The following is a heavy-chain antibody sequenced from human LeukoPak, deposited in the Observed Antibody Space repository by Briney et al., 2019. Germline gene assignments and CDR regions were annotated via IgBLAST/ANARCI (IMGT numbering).Heavy chain of an antibody. D-gene: IGHD1-1*01. Sequence: TGGSLRLSCAASGFPFSGYSMNWVRQAPGKGLEWVSSISSSSTYIYYADSVKGRFTISRDNAKNSLYLQMNSLRAEDTALYYCAREAYNAFDYWARGTLVTVSS. CDR2: ISSSSTYI. CDR3: AREAYNAFDY. CDR1: GFPFSGYS. J-gene: IGHJ4*02. V-gene: IGHV3-21*01.